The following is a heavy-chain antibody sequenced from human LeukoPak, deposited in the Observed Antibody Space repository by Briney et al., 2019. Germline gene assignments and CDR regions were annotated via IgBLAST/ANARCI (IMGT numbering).Heavy chain of an antibody. V-gene: IGHV3-7*03. Sequence: GGSLRLSCAASGFTFSSYWMSWVRQAPGKGLEWVANIKQDGSEKYYVDSVRGRFTISRDNAKNSLYLQMNSLRAEDTAVYYCAGMAVAGDYYYYGMDVWGQGTMVTVSS. D-gene: IGHD6-19*01. CDR2: IKQDGSEK. J-gene: IGHJ6*02. CDR3: AGMAVAGDYYYYGMDV. CDR1: GFTFSSYW.